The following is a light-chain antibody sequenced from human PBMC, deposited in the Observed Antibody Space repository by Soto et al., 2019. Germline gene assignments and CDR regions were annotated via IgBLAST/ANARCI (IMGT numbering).Light chain of an antibody. CDR2: GAS. CDR1: QGIGND. V-gene: IGKV1-6*01. J-gene: IGKJ1*01. Sequence: AIQMTQSPSSLSASVGDRVTITCRASQGIGNDLGWYQQKPGKAPKVLIYGASSLQGGVPSRFSGSGSGTDFTLTISSLQPEDFATYYCLQDNSYPLTF. CDR3: LQDNSYPLT.